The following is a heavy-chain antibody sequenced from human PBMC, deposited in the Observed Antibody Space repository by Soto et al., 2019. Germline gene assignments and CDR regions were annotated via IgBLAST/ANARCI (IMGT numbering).Heavy chain of an antibody. Sequence: QVQLQESGPGLVKPSQTLSLTCSVSGGSISSGGYYWSWIRQHPGKGLEWIGYIYYSGRTFYNPSLNSRVSISVDTSKNQFSLKLSSVTAADAGVYYCSILGEDCSSTSCYLGYYYAMDVWGQGTTVTVSS. D-gene: IGHD2-2*01. CDR1: GGSISSGGYY. CDR3: SILGEDCSSTSCYLGYYYAMDV. J-gene: IGHJ6*02. CDR2: IYYSGRT. V-gene: IGHV4-31*03.